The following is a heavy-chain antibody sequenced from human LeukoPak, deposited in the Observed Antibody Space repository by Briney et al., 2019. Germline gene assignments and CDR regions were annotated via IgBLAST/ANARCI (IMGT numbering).Heavy chain of an antibody. CDR1: GGSIGSHY. V-gene: IGHV4-59*08. J-gene: IGHJ4*02. CDR3: ARARLTYYLDY. CDR2: VYYSGTT. Sequence: SETLSLTCTVSGGSIGSHYWSWIRQPPGSGLEWIGYVYYSGTTNYNPSLKSRVTISVDTSKNQFSLKLSSVTAADTAVYYCARARLTYYLDYWGQGTLVTVSS.